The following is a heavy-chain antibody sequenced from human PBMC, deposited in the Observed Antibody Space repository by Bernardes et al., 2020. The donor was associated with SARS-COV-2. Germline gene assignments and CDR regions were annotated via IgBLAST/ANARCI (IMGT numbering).Heavy chain of an antibody. V-gene: IGHV4-59*08. CDR2: IYYSGST. Sequence: LSLTCTVSGGSISSYYWSWIRQPPGKGLEWIGYIYYSGSTNYNPSLKSRVTISVDTSKNQFSLKLSSVTAADTAVYYCAGVPAALSFDYWGQGTLVTVSS. D-gene: IGHD2-2*01. J-gene: IGHJ4*02. CDR1: GGSISSYY. CDR3: AGVPAALSFDY.